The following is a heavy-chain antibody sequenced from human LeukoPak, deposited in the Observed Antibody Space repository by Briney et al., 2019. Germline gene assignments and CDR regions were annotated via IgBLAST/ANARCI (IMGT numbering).Heavy chain of an antibody. J-gene: IGHJ6*02. CDR2: ISWNSGRI. CDR1: GFTFDDYA. Sequence: VRSLRLSCAASGFTFDDYAMHWVRHSPGKSLEWVSGISWNSGRIAYADSVKGRFTISRDNAKNSLYLQMNSLRAEDTALYYCAKDIRFLEWEGYYGMDVWGQGTTVTVSS. V-gene: IGHV3-9*01. D-gene: IGHD3-3*01. CDR3: AKDIRFLEWEGYYGMDV.